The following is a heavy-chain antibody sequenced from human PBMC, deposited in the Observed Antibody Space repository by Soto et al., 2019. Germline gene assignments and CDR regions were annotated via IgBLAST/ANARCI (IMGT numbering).Heavy chain of an antibody. J-gene: IGHJ5*02. CDR3: AKEPGSGWYWAINWFEP. D-gene: IGHD6-19*01. CDR2: ISYDGSNK. Sequence: QVQLVESGGGVVQPGRSLRLSCAASGFTFSSYGMHWVRQAPGKGLEWVAVISYDGSNKYYADSVKGRFTISRDNSKNTLYLQMNSLRAEDTAVYYCAKEPGSGWYWAINWFEPWGQGTMVTVSS. CDR1: GFTFSSYG. V-gene: IGHV3-30*18.